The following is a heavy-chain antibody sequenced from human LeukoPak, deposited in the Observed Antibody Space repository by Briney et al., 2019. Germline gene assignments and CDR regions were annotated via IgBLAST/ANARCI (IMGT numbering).Heavy chain of an antibody. CDR2: INPNSGGT. CDR1: GYTFTSYY. V-gene: IGHV1-2*02. Sequence: GASVKVSCKASGYTFTSYYMHWVRQAPGQGLEWMGWINPNSGGTNYAQKFQGRVTMTRDTSISTAYMELSRLRSDDTAVYYCARPYCSSTSCYLDFDYWGQGTLVTVSS. J-gene: IGHJ4*02. D-gene: IGHD2-2*01. CDR3: ARPYCSSTSCYLDFDY.